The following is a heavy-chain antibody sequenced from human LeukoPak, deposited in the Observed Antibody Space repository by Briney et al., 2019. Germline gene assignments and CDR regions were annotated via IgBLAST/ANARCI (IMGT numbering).Heavy chain of an antibody. D-gene: IGHD3-3*01. CDR2: INPNSGGT. Sequence: ASVKVSCKASGYTFTGYYMHWVRQAPGQGLEWMGWINPNSGGTNYAQKFQGRVTMTRDTSISTAYMELSRLRSDDTAVYYCARDWRVLRFLEWLFYYWGQGTLVTVSS. CDR3: ARDWRVLRFLEWLFYY. V-gene: IGHV1-2*02. CDR1: GYTFTGYY. J-gene: IGHJ4*02.